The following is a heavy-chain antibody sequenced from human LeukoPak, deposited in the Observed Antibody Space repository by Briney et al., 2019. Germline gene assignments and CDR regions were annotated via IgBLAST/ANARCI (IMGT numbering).Heavy chain of an antibody. J-gene: IGHJ3*02. V-gene: IGHV4-59*01. CDR1: GGSISSYY. CDR2: IYYSGST. CDR3: ASSKWRDDAFDI. Sequence: PSETLSLPCTVSGGSISSYYWSWIRQPPGKGLEWIGYIYYSGSTNYNPSLKSRVTISVDTSKNQFSLKLSSVAAADTAVYYCASSKWRDDAFDIWGQGTMVTVSS. D-gene: IGHD5-12*01.